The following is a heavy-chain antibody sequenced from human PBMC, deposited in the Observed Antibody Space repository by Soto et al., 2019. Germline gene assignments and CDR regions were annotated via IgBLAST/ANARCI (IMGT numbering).Heavy chain of an antibody. V-gene: IGHV4-4*02. CDR1: GGSISSSNW. D-gene: IGHD2-15*01. CDR2: IYHSGST. J-gene: IGHJ4*02. Sequence: SETLSLTCAVSGGSISSSNWWSWVRQPPGKGLEWIGEIYHSGSTNYNPSLKSRVTISVDKSKNQFSLKLSSVTAADTAVYYCARASERYCSGGSCYQFDYWGQGTLVTVSS. CDR3: ARASERYCSGGSCYQFDY.